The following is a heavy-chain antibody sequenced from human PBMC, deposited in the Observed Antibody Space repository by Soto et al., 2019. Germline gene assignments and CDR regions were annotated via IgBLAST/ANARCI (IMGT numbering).Heavy chain of an antibody. J-gene: IGHJ2*01. CDR2: INPSGGRT. CDR1: GYTFTSYY. D-gene: IGHD6-25*01. Sequence: QVQLVQSGAEVKKPGASVKVSCKASGYTFTSYYMHWVRQAPGQGLESTVIINPSGGRTSYAQKFQGRVTMTRDTSTSTVYMELSSLRSEDTAVYYCARDSRAALRGPFDLWGRGTLVTVSS. V-gene: IGHV1-46*01. CDR3: ARDSRAALRGPFDL.